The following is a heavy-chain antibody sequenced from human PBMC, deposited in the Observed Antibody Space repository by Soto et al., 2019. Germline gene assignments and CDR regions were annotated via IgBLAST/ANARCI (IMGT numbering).Heavy chain of an antibody. CDR3: ARDPWAADY. CDR2: IYSGGST. Sequence: GGSLRLSCAASGFTVTTKYMSWVRQAPGKGLEWVSVIYSGGSTFYADSVRGRFTISRDNSKNTVNLQMNSLRAEDTAVYYCARDPWAADYWGQGTLVTVSS. CDR1: GFTVTTKY. D-gene: IGHD3-16*01. V-gene: IGHV3-66*01. J-gene: IGHJ4*02.